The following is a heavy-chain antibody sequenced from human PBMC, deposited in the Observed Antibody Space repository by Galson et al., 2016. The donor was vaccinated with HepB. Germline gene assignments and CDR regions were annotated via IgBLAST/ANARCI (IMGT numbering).Heavy chain of an antibody. V-gene: IGHV3-23*01. CDR2: ISASGGSK. Sequence: SLRLSCAGSGLSLSPYAMSWGRQAPGKGLEWVSGISASGGSKTYADSVRGRFIISRDNSNNKLFLHMNSLTTEDTAIYFCAKDRLSGHGDYSWGIFDIWGRGTEVTVSS. J-gene: IGHJ3*02. D-gene: IGHD4-17*01. CDR3: AKDRLSGHGDYSWGIFDI. CDR1: GLSLSPYA.